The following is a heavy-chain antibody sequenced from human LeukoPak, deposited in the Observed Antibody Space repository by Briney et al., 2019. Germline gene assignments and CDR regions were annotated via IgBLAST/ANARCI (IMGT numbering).Heavy chain of an antibody. Sequence: GGSLRLSCAASGFTFSSYAMSWVRQAPGKGLEWVSAISGSGGSTYYADSVKGRFTISRDNSKNTLYLQMNSLRAEDTAVYYCAKLGTLPYCSGGSCDNYFDYWGQGTLVTVSS. CDR3: AKLGTLPYCSGGSCDNYFDY. CDR2: ISGSGGST. D-gene: IGHD2-15*01. J-gene: IGHJ4*02. CDR1: GFTFSSYA. V-gene: IGHV3-23*01.